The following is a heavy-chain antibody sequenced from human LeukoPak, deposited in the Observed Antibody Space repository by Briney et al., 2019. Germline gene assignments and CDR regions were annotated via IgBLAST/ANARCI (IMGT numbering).Heavy chain of an antibody. D-gene: IGHD1-26*01. J-gene: IGHJ4*02. V-gene: IGHV3-11*01. Sequence: GESVRLSCEVSGFTFREEYMSWMRPAPGKGLEWVSYISSSGSTIYYADSVKGRFTISRDNAKNSLYLQMNSLRAEDTAVYYCARGSGSYPFDYWGQGTLVTVSS. CDR2: ISSSGSTI. CDR1: GFTFREEY. CDR3: ARGSGSYPFDY.